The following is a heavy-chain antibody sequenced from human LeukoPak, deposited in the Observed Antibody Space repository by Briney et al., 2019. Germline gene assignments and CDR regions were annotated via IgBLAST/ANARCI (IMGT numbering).Heavy chain of an antibody. J-gene: IGHJ4*02. CDR2: IIPILGIA. V-gene: IGHV1-69*04. Sequence: SVKVSCKASGGTFSSYAISWVRQAPGQGLEWMGRIIPILGIANYAQKFQGRVTITADKSTSTAYMELSSLRSEDTAVYYCARPGSGSYYFDYWGQGTLVTVSS. CDR3: ARPGSGSYYFDY. CDR1: GGTFSSYA. D-gene: IGHD3-10*01.